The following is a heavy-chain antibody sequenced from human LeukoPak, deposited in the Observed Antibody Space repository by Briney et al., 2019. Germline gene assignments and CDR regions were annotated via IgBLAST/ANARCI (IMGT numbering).Heavy chain of an antibody. D-gene: IGHD6-19*01. CDR1: GFTFSSYA. J-gene: IGHJ3*02. V-gene: IGHV3-23*01. Sequence: GGSLRLSCAASGFTFSSYAMSWVRQAPGKGLEWVSAISGSGGSTYYADSVKGRFTISRDNSKNTLYLQMNSLRAGDTAVYYCAKDQARSIAVAGSDAFDIWGQGTMVTVSS. CDR3: AKDQARSIAVAGSDAFDI. CDR2: ISGSGGST.